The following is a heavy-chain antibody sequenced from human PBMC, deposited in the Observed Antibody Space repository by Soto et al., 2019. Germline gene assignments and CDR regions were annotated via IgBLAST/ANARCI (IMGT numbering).Heavy chain of an antibody. CDR2: IIPILGNT. CDR3: ARDPAVAGAYNWFDP. V-gene: IGHV1-18*01. CDR1: GGSFSSYT. J-gene: IGHJ5*02. Sequence: ASVKVSCKASGGSFSSYTMSWVRQAPGQGLEWMGRIIPILGNTNYAQKLQGRVTMTTDTSTSTAYMELRSLRSDDTAVYYCARDPAVAGAYNWFDPWGQGTLVTVSS. D-gene: IGHD6-19*01.